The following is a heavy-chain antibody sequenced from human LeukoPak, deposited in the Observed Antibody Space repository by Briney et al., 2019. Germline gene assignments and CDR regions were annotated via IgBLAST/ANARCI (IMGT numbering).Heavy chain of an antibody. CDR3: ARGPVAVTDNY. Sequence: PSETLSLTCTVSGASISSGDYYWTWIRQPPGKGLEWIGYIYDNGRTDFNPSLKSRVTISVDRSKNQFSLRLSSVTAADTAVYYCARGPVAVTDNYWGQGTLVTVSS. D-gene: IGHD6-19*01. J-gene: IGHJ4*02. V-gene: IGHV4-30-2*01. CDR2: IYDNGRT. CDR1: GASISSGDYY.